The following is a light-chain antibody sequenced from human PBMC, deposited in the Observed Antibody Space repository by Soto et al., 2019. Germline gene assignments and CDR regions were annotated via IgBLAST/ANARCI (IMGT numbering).Light chain of an antibody. CDR1: QDISNY. CDR2: DAS. CDR3: QQSYSRMT. Sequence: DIQMTQSPSSLSASVGDRVTITCQASQDISNYLNWYQQKPGKAPKLLIYDASNLETGVTSRFSGSRSGTDFTLTISSLQPEDFATYYCQQSYSRMTFGQGTKVDIK. V-gene: IGKV1-33*01. J-gene: IGKJ1*01.